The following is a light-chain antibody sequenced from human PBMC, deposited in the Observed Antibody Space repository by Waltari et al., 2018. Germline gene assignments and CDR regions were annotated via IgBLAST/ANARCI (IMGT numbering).Light chain of an antibody. CDR3: AARDDSLNGPV. V-gene: IGLV1-44*01. CDR2: SNH. CDR1: SSNIGRNT. J-gene: IGLJ3*02. Sequence: QSVLTQPPSASGTPGQRVTNSCSGSSSNIGRNTVNWYQQPPVTAPKLPIDSNHPRASGVTDRLAGVVSGASASLVSSGIQSADGADYYCAARDDSLNGPVFGGGTKRPVL.